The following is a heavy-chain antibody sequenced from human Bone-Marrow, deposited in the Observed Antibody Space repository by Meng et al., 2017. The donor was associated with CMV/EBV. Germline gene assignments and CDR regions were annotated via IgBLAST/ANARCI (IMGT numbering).Heavy chain of an antibody. CDR3: AKGLVTGPTTGIDY. V-gene: IGHV3-30*04. Sequence: GESLKISCAVSGFTFNYYSMHWIRQAPGKGLEWVAAVSFDESNNYYADSVKGRFTISRDNSKNTLYLQMGRLRAGERAVYYGAKGLVTGPTTGIDYWGQGTLVTVSS. D-gene: IGHD1-26*01. J-gene: IGHJ4*02. CDR1: GFTFNYYS. CDR2: VSFDESNN.